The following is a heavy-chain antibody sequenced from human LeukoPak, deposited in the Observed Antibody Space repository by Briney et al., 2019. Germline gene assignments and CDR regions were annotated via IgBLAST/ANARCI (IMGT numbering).Heavy chain of an antibody. V-gene: IGHV1-18*01. D-gene: IGHD4-17*01. Sequence: GASVTVSCKASGYTFTSYGISWVRQAPGQGLEWMGWISAYNGNTNYAQNLQGRVTMTTDTSTSTAYMELRSLRSDDTAVYYCARDAVTTSWFDPWGQGTLVTVSS. CDR2: ISAYNGNT. J-gene: IGHJ5*02. CDR3: ARDAVTTSWFDP. CDR1: GYTFTSYG.